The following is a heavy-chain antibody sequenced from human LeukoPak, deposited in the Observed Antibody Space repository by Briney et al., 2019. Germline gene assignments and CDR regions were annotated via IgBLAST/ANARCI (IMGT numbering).Heavy chain of an antibody. D-gene: IGHD2-15*01. CDR1: GFTLSSYN. J-gene: IGHJ6*03. V-gene: IGHV3-48*01. CDR2: ISTGSSTI. Sequence: GGSLRLSCAVSGFTLSSYNMNWVRQAPGKGLDWVSYISTGSSTIYYSDSVKGRFTISRDNGKNSLYLQMNSLRAEDTAVYYCARPAGSAPGMDVWGKGTTVTVSS. CDR3: ARPAGSAPGMDV.